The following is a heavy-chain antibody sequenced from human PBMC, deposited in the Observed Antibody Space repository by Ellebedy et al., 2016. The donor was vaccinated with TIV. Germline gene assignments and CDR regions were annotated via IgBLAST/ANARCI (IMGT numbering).Heavy chain of an antibody. CDR1: GFTFSSYS. CDR3: ARDSLSVDYGDYEDWFDP. D-gene: IGHD4-17*01. V-gene: IGHV3-48*02. Sequence: GGSLRLXXAASGFTFSSYSMNWVRQAPGKGLEWVSYISSSSSTIYYADSVKGRFTISRDNAKNSLYLQMNSLRDEDTAVYYCARDSLSVDYGDYEDWFDPWGQGTLVTVSS. J-gene: IGHJ5*02. CDR2: ISSSSSTI.